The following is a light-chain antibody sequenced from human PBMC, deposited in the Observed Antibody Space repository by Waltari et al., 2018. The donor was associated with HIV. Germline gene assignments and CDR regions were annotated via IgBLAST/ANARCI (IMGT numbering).Light chain of an antibody. J-gene: IGLJ3*02. CDR1: SSDVGGYNY. CDR2: EVS. CDR3: SSYAGSDNGV. Sequence: QSALTQPPSASGSPGQSVTISCTGTSSDVGGYNYVSWYQQHPGKAPKLMIYEVSKRPSGVPARSSGAKSGNTASVTVSGLQAEDEADYDCSSYAGSDNGVFGGGTKLTVL. V-gene: IGLV2-8*01.